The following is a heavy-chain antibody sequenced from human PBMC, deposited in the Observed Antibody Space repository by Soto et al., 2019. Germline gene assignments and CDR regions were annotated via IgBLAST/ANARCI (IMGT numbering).Heavy chain of an antibody. CDR3: AKESPAGNYMDV. CDR1: GFTFSSYA. J-gene: IGHJ6*03. Sequence: GESLKISCAASGFTFSSYAMSWVRQAPGKGLEWVSAISGSGGSTYYADSVKGRFTISRDNSKNTLYLQMNSLRAEDTAVYYCAKESPAGNYMDVWGKGTTVTVSS. D-gene: IGHD3-10*01. CDR2: ISGSGGST. V-gene: IGHV3-23*01.